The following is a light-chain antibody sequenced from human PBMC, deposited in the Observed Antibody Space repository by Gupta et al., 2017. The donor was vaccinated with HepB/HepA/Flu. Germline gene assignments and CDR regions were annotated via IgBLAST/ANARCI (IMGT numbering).Light chain of an antibody. CDR1: QSVSSN. J-gene: IGKJ1*01. CDR3: QQYNNWVRT. Sequence: EIVMTQSPATLSVSPGERATLSCRASQSVSSNLAWYQQKPGQAPRLLIYGASTRATGIPARFSGSGSGTEFTLTISSLQSEDFAVYYCQQYNNWVRTFGQGPKVEIK. V-gene: IGKV3-15*01. CDR2: GAS.